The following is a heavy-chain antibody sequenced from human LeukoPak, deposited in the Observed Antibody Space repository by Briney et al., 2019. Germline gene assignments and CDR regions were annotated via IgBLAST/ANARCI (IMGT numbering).Heavy chain of an antibody. D-gene: IGHD3-22*01. CDR3: ASRYYYDSSGDIHFDY. CDR2: IIPIFGTA. CDR1: GGTFSSYA. Sequence: ASVKVSCKASGGTFSSYAISWVRQAPGQGLEWMGGIIPIFGTANYAQKFQGRVTITADKSTSTAYMELSSLRSEDTAVYYCASRYYYDSSGDIHFDYWGQGTLVTVSS. V-gene: IGHV1-69*06. J-gene: IGHJ4*02.